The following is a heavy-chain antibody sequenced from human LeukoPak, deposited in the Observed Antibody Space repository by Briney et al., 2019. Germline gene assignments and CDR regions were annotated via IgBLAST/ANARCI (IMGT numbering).Heavy chain of an antibody. CDR3: ARDRPSGRASGAVS. CDR1: GGSISSGGYY. CDR2: IYYSGST. Sequence: SQTLSLTCTVSGGSISSGGYYWSWIRQHPGKGLEWIGYIYYSGSTYYNPSLKSRVTISVDTSKNQFSLKLSSVTAADTAVYYCARDRPSGRASGAVSWGQGTLVTVSS. J-gene: IGHJ5*02. V-gene: IGHV4-31*03. D-gene: IGHD3-10*01.